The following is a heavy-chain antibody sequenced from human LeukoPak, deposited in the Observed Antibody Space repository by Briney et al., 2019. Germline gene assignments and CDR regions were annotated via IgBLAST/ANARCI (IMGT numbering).Heavy chain of an antibody. V-gene: IGHV4-38-2*02. CDR3: AREPAVARPGLLNYYYYYMDV. Sequence: SETLSLTCTVSGYSISSGYYWGWIRQPPGKGLEWIGSIYHSGSTYYNPSLKSRVTISVDTSKNQFSLKLSSVTAADTAVYYCAREPAVARPGLLNYYYYYMDVWGKGTTVTVSS. D-gene: IGHD6-19*01. CDR2: IYHSGST. J-gene: IGHJ6*03. CDR1: GYSISSGYY.